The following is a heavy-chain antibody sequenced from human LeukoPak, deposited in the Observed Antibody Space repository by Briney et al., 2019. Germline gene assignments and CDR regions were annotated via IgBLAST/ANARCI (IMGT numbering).Heavy chain of an antibody. D-gene: IGHD3-3*01. Sequence: GGSLRLSCAASGFTFSSYSMNWVRQAPGKGLEWVSVIYSGGDTYYTDSVKGRFTISRDNSKNTLYLQMNSLRVEDTAVYYCARDLRSRGNLYAFDIWGQGTMVTVSS. CDR2: IYSGGDT. J-gene: IGHJ3*02. CDR1: GFTFSSYS. V-gene: IGHV3-53*01. CDR3: ARDLRSRGNLYAFDI.